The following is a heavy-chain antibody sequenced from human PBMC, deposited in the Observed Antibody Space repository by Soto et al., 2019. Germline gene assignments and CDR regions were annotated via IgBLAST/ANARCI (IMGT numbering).Heavy chain of an antibody. CDR3: AKVGDDQWGSIYRYTPFDY. Sequence: DVQLLESGGGLVKPGGSRRLSCAASGFPFIKYALTGVRQAPGKGLQWVSSIGASGGTTYYADSVKGRFTFSRDNSKNTMYLQMNSMRAEDTAVYYCAKVGDDQWGSIYRYTPFDYWGQGTRVAVSS. CDR1: GFPFIKYA. V-gene: IGHV3-23*01. CDR2: IGASGGTT. D-gene: IGHD3-16*02. J-gene: IGHJ4*02.